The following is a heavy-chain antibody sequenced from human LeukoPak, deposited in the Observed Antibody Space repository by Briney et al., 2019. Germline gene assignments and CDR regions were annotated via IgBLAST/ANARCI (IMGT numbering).Heavy chain of an antibody. D-gene: IGHD4-17*01. J-gene: IGHJ6*03. CDR1: GGSISSSSYY. V-gene: IGHV4-39*01. CDR2: IYYSGST. Sequence: SETLSLTCTVSGGSISSSSYYWGWIRQPPGKGLEWIGSIYYSGSTYYNPSLKSRVTISVDTSKNQFSLKLSSVTAAVTAVYYCRGGDYGYYYYMDVWGKGTTVTISS. CDR3: RGGDYGYYYYMDV.